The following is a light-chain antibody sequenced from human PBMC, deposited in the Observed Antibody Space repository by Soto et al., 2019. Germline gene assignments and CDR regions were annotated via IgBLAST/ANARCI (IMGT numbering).Light chain of an antibody. J-gene: IGLJ1*01. CDR1: SSDVGGYTY. Sequence: QSFLTQPASVSGSPRQSITISCTGASSDVGGYTYVSWYQQQPGKAPKLMIYEVNNRPSGVSNRFSGSKSGNTASLTISGLQAEDEADYYCSSYTSSSTLYVFGTGTKVTVL. CDR2: EVN. CDR3: SSYTSSSTLYV. V-gene: IGLV2-14*01.